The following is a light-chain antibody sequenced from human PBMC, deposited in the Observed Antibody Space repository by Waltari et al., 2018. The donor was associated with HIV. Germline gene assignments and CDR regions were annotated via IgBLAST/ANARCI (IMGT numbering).Light chain of an antibody. J-gene: IGLJ1*01. CDR3: CSSAGRYIFV. CDR2: DLI. Sequence: RSVSGSPGQSITISCTGTANDVGAYNYVSWYQQHPGRAPRLLIFDLIKRPSGVPDRFSGSKSGNTASLTISGLQAEDEADYYCCSSAGRYIFVFGTGTKVTVL. CDR1: ANDVGAYNY. V-gene: IGLV2-11*01.